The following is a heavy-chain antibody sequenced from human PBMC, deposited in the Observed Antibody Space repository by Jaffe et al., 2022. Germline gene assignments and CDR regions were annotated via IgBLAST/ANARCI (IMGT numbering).Heavy chain of an antibody. CDR2: IYTSGST. Sequence: QVQLQESGPGLVKPSQTLSLTCTVSGGSISSGSYYWSWIRQPAGKGLEWIGRIYTSGSTNYNPSLKSRVTISVDTSKNQFSLKLSSVTAADTAVYYCARVRATPPEVKYYYGSGSYYKTRDYYYYYYMDVWGKGTTVTVSS. J-gene: IGHJ6*03. CDR1: GGSISSGSYY. CDR3: ARVRATPPEVKYYYGSGSYYKTRDYYYYYYMDV. V-gene: IGHV4-61*02. D-gene: IGHD3-10*01.